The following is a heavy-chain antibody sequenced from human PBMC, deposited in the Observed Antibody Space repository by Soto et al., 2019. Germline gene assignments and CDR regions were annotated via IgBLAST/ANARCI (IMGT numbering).Heavy chain of an antibody. CDR1: GGSISSGGYY. CDR2: IYYSGST. J-gene: IGHJ4*02. CDR3: AGGGSGSQYFDY. V-gene: IGHV4-31*03. D-gene: IGHD3-10*01. Sequence: QVQLQESGPGLVKPSQTLSLTCTVSGGSISSGGYYWSWIRQHPGKGLEWIGYIYYSGSTYYNPSLKSRVTILVDTSKNQFSLKLSSVTAADTAVYYCAGGGSGSQYFDYWGQGTLVTVSS.